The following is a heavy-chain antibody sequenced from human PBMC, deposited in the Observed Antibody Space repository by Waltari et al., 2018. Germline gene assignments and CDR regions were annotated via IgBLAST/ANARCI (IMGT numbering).Heavy chain of an antibody. CDR3: ARDGGWGDFDY. V-gene: IGHV1-2*02. J-gene: IGHJ4*02. CDR2: INPKSGGT. Sequence: QVQLVQSGAEVQKPGASVNVSCKASGYTFTGYHMYWVRQAPGQGLEWMGWINPKSGGTNSAQKFQGRVTMTRDTSISTAYMELSRLRSDDTAVYYCARDGGWGDFDYWGQGTLVTVSS. D-gene: IGHD6-19*01. CDR1: GYTFTGYH.